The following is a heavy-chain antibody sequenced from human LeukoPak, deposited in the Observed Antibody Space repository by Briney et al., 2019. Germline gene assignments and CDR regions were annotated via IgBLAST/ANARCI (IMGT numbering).Heavy chain of an antibody. J-gene: IGHJ4*02. CDR1: GGSISSYY. CDR2: IYYSGST. D-gene: IGHD3-22*01. Sequence: SETLSLTCTVSGGSISSYYWSWVRQPLGEGLEWIGYIYYSGSTNYNPSLKSRATISVDTSKNQFSLKLSSVTAADTAVYYCARSSFYYDSSDYYIWGQGTLVTVSS. CDR3: ARSSFYYDSSDYYI. V-gene: IGHV4-59*08.